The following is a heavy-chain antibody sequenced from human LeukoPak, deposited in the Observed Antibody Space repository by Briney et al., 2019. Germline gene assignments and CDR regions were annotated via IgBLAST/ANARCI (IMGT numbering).Heavy chain of an antibody. D-gene: IGHD4-17*01. J-gene: IGHJ4*02. CDR2: INWNGGST. CDR3: ARAGGDYGDGYAYFDY. CDR1: GFTFDDYG. Sequence: GGSLRISCAASGFTFDDYGMSWVRQAPGKGLEWLSGINWNGGSTGYADSVKGRFTISRDNAKNSLYLQMNSLRAEDTALYYCARAGGDYGDGYAYFDYWGQGTLVTVSS. V-gene: IGHV3-20*04.